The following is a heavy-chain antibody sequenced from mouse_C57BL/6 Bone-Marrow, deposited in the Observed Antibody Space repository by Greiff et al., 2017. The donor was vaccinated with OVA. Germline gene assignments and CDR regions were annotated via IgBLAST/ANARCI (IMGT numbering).Heavy chain of an antibody. V-gene: IGHV2-2*01. J-gene: IGHJ4*01. CDR2: IWSGGST. D-gene: IGHD2-4*01. CDR3: ARGGLRRVDYAMDD. Sequence: VQLQQSGPGLVQPSQSLSITCTVSGFSLPSYGVHWVRQSPGKGLEWLGVIWSGGSTDYNAAFISRLSISKDNSKSQVFFKMNSLQADDTAIYYCARGGLRRVDYAMDDWGQGTSVTVSS. CDR1: GFSLPSYG.